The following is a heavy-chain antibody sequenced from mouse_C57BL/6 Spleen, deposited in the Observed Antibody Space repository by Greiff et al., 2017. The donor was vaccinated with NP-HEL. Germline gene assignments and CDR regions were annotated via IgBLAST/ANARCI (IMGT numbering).Heavy chain of an antibody. J-gene: IGHJ4*01. Sequence: QVQLQQSGPELVKPGASVKISCKASGYAFSSSWMNWVKQRPGKGLEWIGRIYPGDGDTNYNGKFKGKATLTADKSSSTAYMQLSSLTSEDSAVYFCAGETTVPDYWGQGTSVTVSS. CDR3: AGETTVPDY. D-gene: IGHD1-1*01. CDR1: GYAFSSSW. V-gene: IGHV1-82*01. CDR2: IYPGDGDT.